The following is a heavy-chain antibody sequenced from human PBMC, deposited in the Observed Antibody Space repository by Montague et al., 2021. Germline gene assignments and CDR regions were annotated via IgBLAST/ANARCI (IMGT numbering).Heavy chain of an antibody. CDR1: GGSISSTAYY. D-gene: IGHD4-17*01. CDR3: ARVGATVTAPFDF. CDR2: IYYSGST. V-gene: IGHV4-31*11. Sequence: TLSLTCAVSGGSISSTAYYWSWIRQHPGKGLEWIGYIYYSGSTYYNPSLKSQVTISVDTSQNQFSLNLNSVTAADTAVYYCARVGATVTAPFDFWGQGTLVTVSS. J-gene: IGHJ4*02.